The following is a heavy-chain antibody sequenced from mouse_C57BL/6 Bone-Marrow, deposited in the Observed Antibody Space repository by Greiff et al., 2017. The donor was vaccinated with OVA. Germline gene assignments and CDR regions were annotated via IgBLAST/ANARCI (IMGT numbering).Heavy chain of an antibody. CDR2: IYPGDGDT. CDR3: ARSYDYDWYFDV. Sequence: VQLQQSGAELVKPGASVKISCKASGYAFSSYWMNWVKQRPGKGLEWIGQIYPGDGDTTYNGKFKGKSTLTADKSSSTAYMQLSSLTSEDSAVYFCARSYDYDWYFDVWGTGTTVTVSS. CDR1: GYAFSSYW. J-gene: IGHJ1*03. V-gene: IGHV1-80*01. D-gene: IGHD2-4*01.